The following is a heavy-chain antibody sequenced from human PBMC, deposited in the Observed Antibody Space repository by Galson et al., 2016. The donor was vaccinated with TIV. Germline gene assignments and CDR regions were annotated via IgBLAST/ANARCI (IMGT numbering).Heavy chain of an antibody. CDR1: GFTFSSYA. J-gene: IGHJ6*02. CDR2: IRGSGISK. D-gene: IGHD3-9*01. V-gene: IGHV3-23*01. CDR3: AKHFTRYVVSDGVLGV. Sequence: SLRLSCAASGFTFSSYAMGWVRQVPGKGLEWVSTIRGSGISKYYADSVKGRFTISRDNSKSTVYLRMDSLRAEDTAIYYCAKHFTRYVVSDGVLGVWGQGTTVTVS.